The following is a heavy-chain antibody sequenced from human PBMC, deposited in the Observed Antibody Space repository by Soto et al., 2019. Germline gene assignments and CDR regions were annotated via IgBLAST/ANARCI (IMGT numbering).Heavy chain of an antibody. CDR2: ISSSSSTI. CDR1: GFTFSSYS. CDR3: ARGVAYYDFWGGYYHYFDY. Sequence: GGSLRLSCAASGFTFSSYSMNWVRQAPGKGLEWVSYISSSSSTIYYADSVKGRFTISRDNAKNSLYLQMNSLRDEDTAVDYCARGVAYYDFWGGYYHYFDYWGQGTLVTVSS. J-gene: IGHJ4*02. D-gene: IGHD3-3*01. V-gene: IGHV3-48*02.